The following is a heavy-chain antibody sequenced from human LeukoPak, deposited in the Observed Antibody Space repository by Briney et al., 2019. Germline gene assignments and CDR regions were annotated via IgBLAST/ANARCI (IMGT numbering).Heavy chain of an antibody. V-gene: IGHV4-34*01. CDR3: ARGRKVVCSSASCPRWFDP. CDR1: GGSFSDYY. D-gene: IGHD6-13*01. Sequence: SETLSLTCGVSGGSFSDYYWTWIRQSPGKGLEWIGEINHTGYTNYKPSLKRRVTMSVDTSKNQVTLKLTSVTAADTAVYFCARGRKVVCSSASCPRWFDPWAQGTLVTVSS. J-gene: IGHJ5*02. CDR2: INHTGYT.